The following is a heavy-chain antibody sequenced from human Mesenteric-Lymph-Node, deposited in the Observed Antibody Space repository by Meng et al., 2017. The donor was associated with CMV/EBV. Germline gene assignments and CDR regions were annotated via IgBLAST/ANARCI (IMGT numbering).Heavy chain of an antibody. CDR1: GDTFTSYG. V-gene: IGHV1-18*01. D-gene: IGHD2-2*02. J-gene: IGHJ4*02. Sequence: SGDTFTSYGISWVRQAPGQGLEWMGWISAYNSNTNYAQKFQGRVTMTTDTSTSTAYMELRSLRSDDAAVYYCARSCSSSSCYRAPDYWGQGTLVTVSS. CDR2: ISAYNSNT. CDR3: ARSCSSSSCYRAPDY.